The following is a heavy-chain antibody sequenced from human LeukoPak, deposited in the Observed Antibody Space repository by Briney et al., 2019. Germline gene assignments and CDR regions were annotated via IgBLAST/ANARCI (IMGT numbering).Heavy chain of an antibody. CDR1: GYTFTGYY. V-gene: IGHV1-69*13. CDR2: IIPIFDTT. D-gene: IGHD5-24*01. J-gene: IGHJ4*02. Sequence: SVKVSCKASGYTFTGYYMHWVRQAPGQGLEWMGGIIPIFDTTNYAQKFQGRVTITADESTSTSYMELSSLRSEDTAVYYCARDLGWLQPRYYFDYWGQGTLVTVSS. CDR3: ARDLGWLQPRYYFDY.